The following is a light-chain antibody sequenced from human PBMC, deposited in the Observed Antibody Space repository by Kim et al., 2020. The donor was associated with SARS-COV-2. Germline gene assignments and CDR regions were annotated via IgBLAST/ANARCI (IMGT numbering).Light chain of an antibody. V-gene: IGLV3-1*01. J-gene: IGLJ1*01. CDR2: QDS. CDR3: EAWDSSAGV. CDR1: KLGDKY. Sequence: VSPGQTASITCSGDKLGDKYACWYQQKPGQSPVLVIYQDSRRPSGIPERFSGSNSANTATLTISETQAMDEADYYCEAWDSSAGVFGTGTKVTVL.